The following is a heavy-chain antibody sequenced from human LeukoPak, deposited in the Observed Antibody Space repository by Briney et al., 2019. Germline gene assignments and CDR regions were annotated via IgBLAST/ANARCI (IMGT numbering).Heavy chain of an antibody. J-gene: IGHJ4*02. D-gene: IGHD3-9*01. CDR3: ARIRRHNYDWYADDS. CDR2: ISFSDGT. CDR1: GASVSSNY. V-gene: IGHV4-4*07. Sequence: SETLSLTCAVSGASVSSNYWSWIRQSAGERLEWIGRISFSDGTNYSPSLKSRVSMSLDASKNQFSLKLTSVTAADTTVYYCARIRRHNYDWYADDSWGQGALVTVSS.